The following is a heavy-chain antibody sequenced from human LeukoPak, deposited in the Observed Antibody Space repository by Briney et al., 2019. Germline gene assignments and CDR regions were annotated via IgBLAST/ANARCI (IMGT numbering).Heavy chain of an antibody. V-gene: IGHV3-30*02. CDR2: VRYDGSSQ. D-gene: IGHD2-2*02. CDR1: GFSLSRFG. Sequence: GGSLRLSGVASGFSLSRFGMHWVRQAPGKGLEWVSFVRYDGSSQHYADSVKGRFTISRDNAKNSLYLEMNSLRAEDTAVYYCASWPAAIRDAFDIWGQGTMVTVSS. J-gene: IGHJ3*02. CDR3: ASWPAAIRDAFDI.